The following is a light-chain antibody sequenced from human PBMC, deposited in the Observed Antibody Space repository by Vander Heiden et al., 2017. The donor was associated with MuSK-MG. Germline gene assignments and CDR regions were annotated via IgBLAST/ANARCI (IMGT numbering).Light chain of an antibody. V-gene: IGKV1-5*03. Sequence: DIQMTQSPSTLSASVGDRVTITCRASQSISTWLAWYQQKPGKATNLLIYKASSLGSGVPSRFSGSGSGTEFTLTISSLQPDDFATYYCQQDDSYSTFGQGTKVEMK. CDR1: QSISTW. CDR3: QQDDSYST. CDR2: KAS. J-gene: IGKJ1*01.